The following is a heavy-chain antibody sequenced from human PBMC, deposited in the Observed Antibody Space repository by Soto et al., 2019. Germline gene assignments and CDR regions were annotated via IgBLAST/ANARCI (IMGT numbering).Heavy chain of an antibody. J-gene: IGHJ4*02. CDR2: IYYSGST. CDR1: GGSISSGGYY. V-gene: IGHV4-31*03. CDR3: ARYLITMVRGVYFDY. Sequence: QVQLQESGPGLVKPSQTLSLTCTVSGGSISSGGYYWSWIRQHPGKGLEWIGYIYYSGSTYYNPSLKSRVTRSVDTSKNQVSLKLSSVTAADTAVYYCARYLITMVRGVYFDYWGQGTLVTVSS. D-gene: IGHD3-10*01.